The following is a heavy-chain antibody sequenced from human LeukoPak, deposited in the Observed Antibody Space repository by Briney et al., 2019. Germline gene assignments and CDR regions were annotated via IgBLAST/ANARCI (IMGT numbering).Heavy chain of an antibody. V-gene: IGHV3-23*01. D-gene: IGHD1-26*01. J-gene: IGHJ3*02. CDR3: AKGSGSYYFAFDI. CDR2: ISGSGGST. CDR1: GFTFSTYA. Sequence: GGSLRLSCAASGFTFSTYAMIWVRQAPGKGLEWVSGISGSGGSTYYADSVKGRFTISRDNSKNTLYLQMNSLRAEDTAVYYCAKGSGSYYFAFDIWGQGTMVTVSS.